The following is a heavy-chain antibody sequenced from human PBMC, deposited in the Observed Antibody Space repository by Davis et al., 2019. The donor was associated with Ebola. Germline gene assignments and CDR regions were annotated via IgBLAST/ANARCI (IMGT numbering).Heavy chain of an antibody. V-gene: IGHV1-69*13. CDR1: GGTFSSYA. CDR2: IIPIFGTA. J-gene: IGHJ4*02. D-gene: IGHD6-13*01. Sequence: SVKVSCKASGGTFSSYAISWVRQAPGQGLEWMGGIIPIFGTANYAQKFQGRVTITADESTSTAYMELSSLRSEDTAVYYCARDLIAARLSRYSSSWYPGDWGQGTLVTVSS. CDR3: ARDLIAARLSRYSSSWYPGD.